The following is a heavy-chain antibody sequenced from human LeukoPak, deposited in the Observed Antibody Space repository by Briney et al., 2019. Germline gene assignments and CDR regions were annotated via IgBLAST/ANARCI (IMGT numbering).Heavy chain of an antibody. CDR2: INEDGTDS. V-gene: IGHV3-74*03. Sequence: GGSLRISCTASGLTFSGHWIHWGRQAPGRELLWVSRINEDGTDSMYAESVKGRFTISRDNAKNTVYLQMNSLRAEDTAVYYCARYPYYLDSSEPTFDYWGQGTLVTVSS. D-gene: IGHD3-22*01. J-gene: IGHJ4*02. CDR1: GLTFSGHW. CDR3: ARYPYYLDSSEPTFDY.